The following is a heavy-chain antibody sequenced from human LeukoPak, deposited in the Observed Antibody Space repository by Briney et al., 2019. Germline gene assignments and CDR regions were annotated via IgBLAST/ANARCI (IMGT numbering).Heavy chain of an antibody. CDR2: ISYDGSNK. CDR3: ARSFYGHDPYYCYMDV. V-gene: IGHV3-30*04. Sequence: GRSLRLSCAASGYTFSSYAMHWVRQAPGKGLEWVAVISYDGSNKYYADSVKGRFTISRENAKNSLYLQMNSLRAEDTAVYYCARSFYGHDPYYCYMDVWGKGTTVTVSS. D-gene: IGHD2-2*01. J-gene: IGHJ6*03. CDR1: GYTFSSYA.